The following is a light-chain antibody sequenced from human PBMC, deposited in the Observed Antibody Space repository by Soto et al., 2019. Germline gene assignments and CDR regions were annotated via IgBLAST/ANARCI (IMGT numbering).Light chain of an antibody. Sequence: DVVMTQSPLSLPVTLGQPASISCRSSQSLMHSDGNTYLNWCQQRQGQTPTRLIFEVSDRDSGVXDMXSGSGSGTDFALKISRVEAEDVAVYYCMRGTNWPWTFGQGTEVEIK. CDR3: MRGTNWPWT. J-gene: IGKJ1*01. V-gene: IGKV2-30*02. CDR2: EVS. CDR1: QSLMHSDGNTY.